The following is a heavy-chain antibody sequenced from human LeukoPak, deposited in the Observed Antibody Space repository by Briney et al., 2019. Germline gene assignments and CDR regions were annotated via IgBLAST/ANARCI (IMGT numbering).Heavy chain of an antibody. V-gene: IGHV4-59*01. J-gene: IGHJ3*02. Sequence: SETLSLTCTVSGGSISSYYWSWIRQPPGKGLEWIGYIYYSGSTNYSPSLKSRVTISVDTSKNQFSLKLSSVTAADTAVYYCARQHSCCGAFDAFDIWGQGTMVTVSS. CDR3: ARQHSCCGAFDAFDI. D-gene: IGHD2-21*01. CDR2: IYYSGST. CDR1: GGSISSYY.